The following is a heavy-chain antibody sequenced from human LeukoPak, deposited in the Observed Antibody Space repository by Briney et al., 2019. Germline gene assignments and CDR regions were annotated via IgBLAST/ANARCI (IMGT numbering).Heavy chain of an antibody. V-gene: IGHV3-21*01. J-gene: IGHJ6*02. D-gene: IGHD6-19*01. CDR1: GFTFSSYS. CDR3: ARGGAGQWLLYGMDV. CDR2: ISSSSSYI. Sequence: GGSLRLSCAASGFTFSSYSMNRVRQAPGKGLEWVSPISSSSSYIYYADSVKGRFTISRDNAKNSLYLQMNSLRAEDTAVYYCARGGAGQWLLYGMDVWGQGTTVTVSS.